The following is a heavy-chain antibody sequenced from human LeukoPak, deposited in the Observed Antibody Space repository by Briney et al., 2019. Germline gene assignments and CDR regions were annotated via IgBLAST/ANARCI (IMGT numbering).Heavy chain of an antibody. CDR1: GGSFSGYY. D-gene: IGHD1-14*01. J-gene: IGHJ5*02. Sequence: SETLSLTCAVYGGSFSGYYWSWIRQPPGKGLEWIGEINHSGSTNYNPSLKSRVTISVDTSKNQFSLKLISVTAADTAVYYCARDGRWFDPWGQGTLVTVSS. V-gene: IGHV4-34*01. CDR3: ARDGRWFDP. CDR2: INHSGST.